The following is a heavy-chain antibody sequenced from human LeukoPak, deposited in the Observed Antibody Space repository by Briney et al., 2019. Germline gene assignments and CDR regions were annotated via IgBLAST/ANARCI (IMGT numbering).Heavy chain of an antibody. CDR3: ARPYGGYVDYYFDY. J-gene: IGHJ4*02. CDR2: ISYDGSNK. Sequence: GSLRLSCAASGFTFSSYAMDWVRQAPGKGLEWVAVISYDGSNKYYADSVKGRFTISRDNSKNTLYQQMNSLRTEDTAVYYCARPYGGYVDYYFDYWGQGTLVTVSS. V-gene: IGHV3-30-3*01. D-gene: IGHD5-12*01. CDR1: GFTFSSYA.